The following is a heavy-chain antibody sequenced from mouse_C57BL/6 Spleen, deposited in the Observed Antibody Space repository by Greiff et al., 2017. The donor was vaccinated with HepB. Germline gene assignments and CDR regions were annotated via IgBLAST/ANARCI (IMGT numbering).Heavy chain of an antibody. CDR2: IHPNSGST. CDR1: GYTFTSYW. CDR3: ARSGLRREFDY. Sequence: VQLQQSGAELVKPGASVKLSCKASGYTFTSYWMHWVKQRPGQGLEWIGMIHPNSGSTNYNEKFKSKATLTVDKSSSTAYMQLSSLTSEDSAVYYCARSGLRREFDYWGQGTTLTVSS. D-gene: IGHD2-4*01. J-gene: IGHJ2*01. V-gene: IGHV1-64*01.